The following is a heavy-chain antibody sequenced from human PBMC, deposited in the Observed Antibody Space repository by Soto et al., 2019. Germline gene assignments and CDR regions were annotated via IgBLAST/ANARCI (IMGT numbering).Heavy chain of an antibody. J-gene: IGHJ4*02. D-gene: IGHD3-9*01. V-gene: IGHV1-69*04. CDR3: AGDPLRYFDWAAPPGY. CDR2: IIPILGIA. CDR1: GGTFSSYT. Sequence: SVKVSCKASGGTFSSYTISWVRQAPGQGLEWMGRIIPILGIANYAQKFQGRVTITADKSTSTAYMELSSLRSEDTAVYYCAGDPLRYFDWAAPPGYWGQGTLVTVSS.